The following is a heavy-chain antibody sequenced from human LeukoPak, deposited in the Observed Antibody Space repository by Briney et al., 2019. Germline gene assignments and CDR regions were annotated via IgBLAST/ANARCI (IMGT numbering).Heavy chain of an antibody. CDR2: IYPGDSDT. D-gene: IGHD3-9*01. V-gene: IGHV5-51*01. CDR1: GYSFTSYW. CDR3: ATYYDILTGPPDAFDI. Sequence: GESLKISCKGSGYSFTSYWIGWVRQMPGKGLEWMGIIYPGDSDTRYSPSFQGQVTISAGKSISTAYLQWSSLKASDTAMYYCATYYDILTGPPDAFDIWGQGTMVTVSS. J-gene: IGHJ3*02.